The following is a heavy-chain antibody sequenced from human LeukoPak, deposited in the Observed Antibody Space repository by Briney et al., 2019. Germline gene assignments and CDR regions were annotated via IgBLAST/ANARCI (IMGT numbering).Heavy chain of an antibody. V-gene: IGHV4-59*01. J-gene: IGHJ4*02. CDR2: IYYSGST. Sequence: SGTLSLTCTVSGGSISSYYWSWIRQPPGKGLEWIGYIYYSGSTNYNPSLKSRVTISVDTSKNQFSLKLSSVTAADTAVYYCARGPPYLLFDYWGQGTLVTVSS. CDR3: ARGPPYLLFDY. CDR1: GGSISSYY. D-gene: IGHD2-15*01.